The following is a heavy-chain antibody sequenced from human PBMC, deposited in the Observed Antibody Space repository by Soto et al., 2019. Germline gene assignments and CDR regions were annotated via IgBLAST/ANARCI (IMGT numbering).Heavy chain of an antibody. J-gene: IGHJ4*02. Sequence: ASVKVSCKASGYTFTSYGISWVRQAPGQGLEWMGWISAYNGNTNYAQKLQGRVTMTTDTSTSTAYMELRSLRSDDTAVYYCARVGYCSGDSCYAIDDWGQGTLVTVSS. CDR1: GYTFTSYG. D-gene: IGHD2-15*01. V-gene: IGHV1-18*01. CDR2: ISAYNGNT. CDR3: ARVGYCSGDSCYAIDD.